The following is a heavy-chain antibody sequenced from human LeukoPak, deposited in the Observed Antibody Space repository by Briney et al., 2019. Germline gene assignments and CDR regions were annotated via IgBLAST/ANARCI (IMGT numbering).Heavy chain of an antibody. V-gene: IGHV1-2*02. D-gene: IGHD6-25*01. CDR3: ARLAAAASDYYYYYMDV. J-gene: IGHJ6*03. CDR2: INPNSGGT. CDR1: GYTFTGYY. Sequence: AASVKVPCKASGYTFTGYYMHWVRQAPGQGLEWMGWINPNSGGTNYAQKFQGRVTMTRDTSISTAYMELSRLRSDDTAVYYCARLAAAASDYYYYYMDVWGKGTTVTVSS.